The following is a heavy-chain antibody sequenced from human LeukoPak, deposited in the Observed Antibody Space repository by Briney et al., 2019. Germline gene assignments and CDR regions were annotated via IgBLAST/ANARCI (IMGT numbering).Heavy chain of an antibody. CDR3: ARHGGADYGDYVEAFDI. J-gene: IGHJ3*02. D-gene: IGHD4-17*01. Sequence: SETLSPTCTVSGGSISSSSYYWGWIRQPPGKGLEWIGSIYYSGSTYYNPSLKSRVTISVDTSKNQFSLKLSSVTAADTAVYYCARHGGADYGDYVEAFDIWGQGTMVTVSS. CDR2: IYYSGST. CDR1: GGSISSSSYY. V-gene: IGHV4-39*01.